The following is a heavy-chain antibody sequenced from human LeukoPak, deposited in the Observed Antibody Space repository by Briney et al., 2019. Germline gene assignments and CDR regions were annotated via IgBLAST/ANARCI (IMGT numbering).Heavy chain of an antibody. CDR2: ISGSGDRT. V-gene: IGHV3-23*01. CDR3: VRKAIVATNYFDL. CDR1: GFTFSSHA. D-gene: IGHD2-15*01. Sequence: PGGSLRLSCAASGFTFSSHAMSWVRQAPGKGLEWVSSISGSGDRTYYADSVKGRLTISRDNSKKTVYVQVNSLRADDTAVYYFVRKAIVATNYFDLWGQGALVIVSS. J-gene: IGHJ4*02.